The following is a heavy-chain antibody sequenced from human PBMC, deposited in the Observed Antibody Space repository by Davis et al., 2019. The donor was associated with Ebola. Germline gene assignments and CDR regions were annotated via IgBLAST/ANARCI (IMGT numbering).Heavy chain of an antibody. Sequence: GESLKISCKDSGNSFSTHWIGWVRQMPGKGLGWMGVIYTGDSDTRYSPSFRGQVTISADKSFKTAFLQWTSLKASDTAMYYCASLRRTITGMDDGFDIWGQGTMVTVSP. J-gene: IGHJ3*02. CDR2: IYTGDSDT. D-gene: IGHD2-8*02. V-gene: IGHV5-51*01. CDR3: ASLRRTITGMDDGFDI. CDR1: GNSFSTHW.